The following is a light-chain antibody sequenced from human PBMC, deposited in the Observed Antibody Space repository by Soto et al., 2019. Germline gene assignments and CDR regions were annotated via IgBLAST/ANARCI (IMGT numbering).Light chain of an antibody. CDR2: AAF. Sequence: AIQVTQSPSSLSASVGDIVTITFRASQGIRNDLAWYQQKPGQAPNLLIFAAFNLQSGVPSRFSGGGSGTHFTLTISSLQPDDFASYFCLQYYNFSWTFGQGTKVDIK. CDR3: LQYYNFSWT. J-gene: IGKJ1*01. V-gene: IGKV1-6*01. CDR1: QGIRND.